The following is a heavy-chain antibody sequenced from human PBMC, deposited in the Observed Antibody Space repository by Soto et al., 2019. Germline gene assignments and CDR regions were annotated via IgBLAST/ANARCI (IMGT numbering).Heavy chain of an antibody. V-gene: IGHV3-21*01. J-gene: IGHJ6*02. Sequence: GGSLRLSCAASGFTFSSYSMNWVRQAPGKGLEWVSSISSSSSYIYYADSVKDRFTISRDNAKNSLYLQMNSLRAEDTAVYYCARDQRYYDFWSGYYFGDYYYYGMDVWGQGTTVTVSS. CDR3: ARDQRYYDFWSGYYFGDYYYYGMDV. CDR1: GFTFSSYS. D-gene: IGHD3-3*01. CDR2: ISSSSSYI.